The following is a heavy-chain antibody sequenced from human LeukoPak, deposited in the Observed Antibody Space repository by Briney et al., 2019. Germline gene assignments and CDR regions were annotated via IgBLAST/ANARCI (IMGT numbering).Heavy chain of an antibody. CDR1: GFTFDDYT. D-gene: IGHD3-3*01. CDR2: ISWDGGST. J-gene: IGHJ6*02. V-gene: IGHV3-43*01. CDR3: AKDIGHYDFWSGYYGRRGYYYYYGMDV. Sequence: GGSLRLSCAASGFTFDDYTMHWVRQAPGKGLEWVSLISWDGGSTYYADSVKGRFTISRDNSKNSLYLQTNSLRTEDTALYYCAKDIGHYDFWSGYYGRRGYYYYYGMDVWGQGTTVTVSS.